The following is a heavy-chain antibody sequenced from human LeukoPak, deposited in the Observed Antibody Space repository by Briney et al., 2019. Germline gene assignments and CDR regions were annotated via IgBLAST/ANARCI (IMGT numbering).Heavy chain of an antibody. V-gene: IGHV4-39*01. D-gene: IGHD3-10*01. CDR3: ARQGGDTMVRGVVRDWFDP. CDR1: GFTFSSYA. J-gene: IGHJ5*02. Sequence: PGGSLRLSCAASGFTFSSYAVSWVRQAPGKGLEWIGCIYYNGYTYYTSSLKSRATIFVDTSKNQFSLKLISVTAADTAVYYCARQGGDTMVRGVVRDWFDPWGQGTLVTVSS. CDR2: IYYNGYT.